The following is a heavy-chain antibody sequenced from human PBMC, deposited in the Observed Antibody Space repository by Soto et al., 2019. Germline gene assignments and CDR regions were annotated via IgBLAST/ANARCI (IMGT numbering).Heavy chain of an antibody. V-gene: IGHV4-39*01. D-gene: IGHD2-15*01. J-gene: IGHJ4*02. CDR2: IDYNGAT. CDR3: GKVLVGATGHTDSDS. CDR1: GGSIYRSGYY. Sequence: SETLSLTCTVSGGSIYRSGYYWGWIRQPPGRGLEWIGNIDYNGATYSNPSLKSRVTISRDTSKNQFSLKLTSVTAADTALYYCGKVLVGATGHTDSDSWGPGTLVTVSS.